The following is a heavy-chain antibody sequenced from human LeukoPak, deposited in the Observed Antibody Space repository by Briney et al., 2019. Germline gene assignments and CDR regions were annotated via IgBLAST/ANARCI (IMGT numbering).Heavy chain of an antibody. CDR1: GGSFSGYY. Sequence: SETLSLTCAVYGGSFSGYYWSWIRQPPGKGLEWIGEIYHSGSTNYNPSLKSRVTISVDKSKNQFSLKLSSVTAEDTAVYYCANPYGGNSIDYWGQGTLVTVSS. V-gene: IGHV4-34*01. D-gene: IGHD4-23*01. CDR2: IYHSGST. CDR3: ANPYGGNSIDY. J-gene: IGHJ4*02.